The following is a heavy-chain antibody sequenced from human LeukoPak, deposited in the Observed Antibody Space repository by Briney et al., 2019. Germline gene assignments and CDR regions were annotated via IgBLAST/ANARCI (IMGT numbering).Heavy chain of an antibody. J-gene: IGHJ6*03. CDR3: ARLGYCSGGSCYTADGYMDV. CDR2: IHTSGST. Sequence: SETLSLTCTVSGGSISSYYWSWIRQPPGKGLEWIGYIHTSGSTNYNPSLKSRVTISVDTSKNQFSLKLSSVTAADTAVYYCARLGYCSGGSCYTADGYMDVWGKGTTVTVSS. V-gene: IGHV4-4*09. CDR1: GGSISSYY. D-gene: IGHD2-15*01.